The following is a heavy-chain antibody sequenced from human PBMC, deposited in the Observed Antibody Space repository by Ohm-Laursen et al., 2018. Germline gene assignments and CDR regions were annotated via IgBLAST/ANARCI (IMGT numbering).Heavy chain of an antibody. CDR3: ARVIHDYGPHFDY. Sequence: SDTLSLTWAVSGGSISSYYWSWIRQPPGKGLEWIGYIYYSGSTNYNPSLKSRVTISVDTSKNQFSLKLSSVTAADTAVYYCARVIHDYGPHFDYWGQGTLVTVSS. CDR1: GGSISSYY. CDR2: IYYSGST. D-gene: IGHD4-17*01. J-gene: IGHJ4*02. V-gene: IGHV4-59*07.